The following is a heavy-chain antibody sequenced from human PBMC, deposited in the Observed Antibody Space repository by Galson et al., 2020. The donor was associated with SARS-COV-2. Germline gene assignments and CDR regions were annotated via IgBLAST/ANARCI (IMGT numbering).Heavy chain of an antibody. CDR1: GAPINSFY. Sequence: ETSETLSLTCTVSGAPINSFYWTWIRQPAGKGLEWIGRMYTSATTNYNPSLKSRVTMSIDTSKNQFSLKLSSVTAADTAVYYCARDGSSYFSNWFDPWGQEPWSPSPQ. CDR3: ARDGSSYFSNWFDP. CDR2: MYTSATT. V-gene: IGHV4-4*07. D-gene: IGHD3-3*01. J-gene: IGHJ5*02.